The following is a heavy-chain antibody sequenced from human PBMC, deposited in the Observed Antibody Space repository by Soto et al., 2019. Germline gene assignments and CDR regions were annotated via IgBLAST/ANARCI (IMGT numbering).Heavy chain of an antibody. Sequence: QITLKESGPTLVKPTQTLTLTCTFSGFSLSTSGVGVGWFRQPPGKALEWLALIYWDDDNRYSPSLKSRLTITKDTSKNRVVLTVTDMDPMDTATYYCAHYISTEPAGWFDPWGQGTRVIVSS. D-gene: IGHD3-9*01. V-gene: IGHV2-5*02. CDR2: IYWDDDN. CDR1: GFSLSTSGVG. CDR3: AHYISTEPAGWFDP. J-gene: IGHJ5*02.